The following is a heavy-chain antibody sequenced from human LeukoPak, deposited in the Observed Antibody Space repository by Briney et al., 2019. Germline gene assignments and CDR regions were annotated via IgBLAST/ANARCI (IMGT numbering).Heavy chain of an antibody. J-gene: IGHJ4*02. CDR2: INPRGST. CDR1: GGSVGSSNW. V-gene: IGHV4-4*02. CDR3: ARAGISWNPADS. Sequence: SETLSLTCAVSGGSVGSSNWWTWVRPPPGKGLEWIGEINPRGSTNCNPSLKSRVTISLDESKNQFSLKLNSVTAADTAVYYCARAGISWNPADSWGQGTLVTVSS. D-gene: IGHD1-1*01.